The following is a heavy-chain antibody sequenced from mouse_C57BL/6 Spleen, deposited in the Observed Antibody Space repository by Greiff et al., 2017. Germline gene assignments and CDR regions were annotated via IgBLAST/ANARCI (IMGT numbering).Heavy chain of an antibody. CDR3: AFYYGSSYRDYFDY. V-gene: IGHV14-2*01. Sequence: VQLQQSGAELVKPGASVKLSCTASGFNIKDYYMHWVKQRTEQGLEWIGRIDPEDGETKYAPKFQGKATITADTPSNTSYLQLISLTSEDTAVYYCAFYYGSSYRDYFDYWGQGTTLPVSS. D-gene: IGHD1-1*01. CDR1: GFNIKDYY. CDR2: IDPEDGET. J-gene: IGHJ2*01.